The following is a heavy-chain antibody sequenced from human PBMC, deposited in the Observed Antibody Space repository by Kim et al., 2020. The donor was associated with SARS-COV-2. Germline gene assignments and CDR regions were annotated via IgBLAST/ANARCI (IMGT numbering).Heavy chain of an antibody. Sequence: SETLSLTCTVSGGSISNGDYYWSWIRQPPGKGLEWIGYIYYSGSTYYNPSLKSRVTISVDTSKNQFSLKLSSVTAADTAVYYCARGRIAAAVDYYYGMDVWGQGTTVTVSS. CDR2: IYYSGST. CDR3: ARGRIAAAVDYYYGMDV. J-gene: IGHJ6*02. CDR1: GGSISNGDYY. D-gene: IGHD6-13*01. V-gene: IGHV4-30-4*01.